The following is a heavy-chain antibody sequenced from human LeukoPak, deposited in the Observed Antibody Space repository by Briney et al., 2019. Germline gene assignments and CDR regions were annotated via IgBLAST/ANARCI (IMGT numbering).Heavy chain of an antibody. V-gene: IGHV3-23*01. CDR2: ISGSGDIT. CDR1: GYTFRGYT. D-gene: IGHD6-13*01. CDR3: SKDAPAAVMGYLDL. Sequence: HPGGSLRLSCADSGYTFRGYTMRWVRQAPGKGLEWVSAISGSGDITYYADSVKGRFTISRDNSKNTLYLQMNSLRAEDTAVYYCSKDAPAAVMGYLDLWGRGALVSVSS. J-gene: IGHJ2*01.